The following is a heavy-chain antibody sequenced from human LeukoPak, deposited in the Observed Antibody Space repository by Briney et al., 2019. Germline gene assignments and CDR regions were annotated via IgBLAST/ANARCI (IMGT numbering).Heavy chain of an antibody. CDR1: GGSISSYY. V-gene: IGHV4-59*01. CDR2: IYYSGST. J-gene: IGHJ4*02. Sequence: SETLSLTCTVSGGSISSYYWSWIRQPPGKGLESIGYIYYSGSTNYNPSLKSRVTISVDTSKNQFSLKLSSVTAADTAVYYCARVDEELHFDYWGQGTLVTVSS. CDR3: ARVDEELHFDY. D-gene: IGHD1-26*01.